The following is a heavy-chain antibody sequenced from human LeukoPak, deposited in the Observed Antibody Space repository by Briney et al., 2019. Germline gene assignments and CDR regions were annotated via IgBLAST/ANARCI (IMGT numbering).Heavy chain of an antibody. CDR2: ITGRGGT. J-gene: IGHJ3*01. D-gene: IGHD4-17*01. CDR3: AKDPNGDYVGAFDS. Sequence: PSETLSLTCTVSGGSISSYYWSWIRQPPGKGLEWISSITGRGGTSYTDSVKGRFTVYRDNSKNTLYLQMNSLRVGDTALYYCAKDPNGDYVGAFDSWGQGTMVTVSS. CDR1: GGSISSYY. V-gene: IGHV3-23*01.